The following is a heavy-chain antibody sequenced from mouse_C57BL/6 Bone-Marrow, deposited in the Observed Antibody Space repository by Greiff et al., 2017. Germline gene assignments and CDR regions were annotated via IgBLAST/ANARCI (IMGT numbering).Heavy chain of an antibody. J-gene: IGHJ3*01. CDR2: IYPRSGNT. CDR1: GYTFTSYG. CDR3: ARNYGGFAY. V-gene: IGHV1-81*01. D-gene: IGHD1-1*01. Sequence: QVQLKQSGAELARPGASVKLSCKASGYTFTSYGISWVKQRTGQGLEWIGEIYPRSGNTYYNEKFKGKATLTADKSSSTAYMELRSLTSEDSAVYFCARNYGGFAYWGQGTLVTVSA.